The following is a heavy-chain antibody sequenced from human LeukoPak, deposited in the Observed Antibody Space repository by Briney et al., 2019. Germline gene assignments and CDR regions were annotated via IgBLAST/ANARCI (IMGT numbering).Heavy chain of an antibody. D-gene: IGHD6-19*01. CDR1: GGSFSGYY. CDR2: IDHSGST. V-gene: IGHV4-34*01. J-gene: IGHJ4*02. Sequence: PSEALSLTCAVYGGSFSGYYWSWIRQPPGKGLEWIGEIDHSGSTNYTPSLKSRVTISVDTSKNQFSLKLSSVTATDTAMYYCATIAVATFYFDYWGQGTLVTVSS. CDR3: ATIAVATFYFDY.